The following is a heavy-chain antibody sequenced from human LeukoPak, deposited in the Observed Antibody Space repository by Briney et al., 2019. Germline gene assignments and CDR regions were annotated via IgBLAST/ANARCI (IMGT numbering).Heavy chain of an antibody. Sequence: SETLSLTCAAYGGSFSGYYWSWIRQPPGKGLEWIGEINHSESTNYNPSLKSRVTISVDTSKNQFSLKLSSVTAADTAVYYCARTSDPGGYYYYYYMDVWGKGTTVTVSS. CDR2: INHSEST. CDR3: ARTSDPGGYYYYYYMDV. CDR1: GGSFSGYY. D-gene: IGHD3-16*01. J-gene: IGHJ6*03. V-gene: IGHV4-34*01.